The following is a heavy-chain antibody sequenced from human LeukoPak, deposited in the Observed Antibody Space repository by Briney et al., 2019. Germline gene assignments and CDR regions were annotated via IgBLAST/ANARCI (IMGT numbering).Heavy chain of an antibody. CDR1: GGSISSYY. V-gene: IGHV4-4*07. CDR3: AGEYLRYEILTGYYKRRIDY. D-gene: IGHD3-9*01. CDR2: IYTSGST. J-gene: IGHJ4*02. Sequence: SETLSLTCTVSGGSISSYYWSWIRQPAGKGLEWIGRIYTSGSTNYNPSLKSRVTMSVDTSKNQFSLKLRSVTAADTAVYYCAGEYLRYEILTGYYKRRIDYWGQGTLVTVSS.